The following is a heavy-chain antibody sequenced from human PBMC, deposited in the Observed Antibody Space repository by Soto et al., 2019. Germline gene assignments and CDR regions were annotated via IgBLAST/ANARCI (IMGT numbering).Heavy chain of an antibody. V-gene: IGHV1-69*13. CDR1: GGPFSSYA. D-gene: IGHD4-4*01. Sequence: SVKVCCKASGGPFSSYAISLVRQAPGQGLEWIGGIIPIFGTANYAQKFQGRVTITADESTSTAYMELSSLRSEDTAVYYCARDPLPHDYTTNPNYYYYGMDVWGQGTTVTVSS. CDR2: IIPIFGTA. CDR3: ARDPLPHDYTTNPNYYYYGMDV. J-gene: IGHJ6*01.